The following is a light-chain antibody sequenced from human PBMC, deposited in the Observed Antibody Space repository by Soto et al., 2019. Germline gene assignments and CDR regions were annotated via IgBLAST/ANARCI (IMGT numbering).Light chain of an antibody. CDR3: QHYNSYSEA. Sequence: DIQMTQSPSTLSGSVGDRVTITCRASQTISSWLAWYQQKPGKAPKLLIYKASTLNSGVPSRFSGSGSGTEFTLTIRSLQPDDFATYYCQHYNSYSEAFGQGTKVELK. J-gene: IGKJ1*01. CDR2: KAS. V-gene: IGKV1-5*03. CDR1: QTISSW.